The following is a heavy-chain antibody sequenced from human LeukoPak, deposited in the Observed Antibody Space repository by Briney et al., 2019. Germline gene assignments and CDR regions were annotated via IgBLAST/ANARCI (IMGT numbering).Heavy chain of an antibody. Sequence: GGSLRLSCAASGFTFSSYSMNWVRQAPGKGLEWVSYISSSSSTIYYADSVKGRFTISRDNAKNSLYLQMNSLRAEDTAVYYCARVRDCSSTSCYYYYYYMDVWGKGTTVTVSS. D-gene: IGHD2-2*01. V-gene: IGHV3-48*04. CDR2: ISSSSSTI. CDR3: ARVRDCSSTSCYYYYYYMDV. CDR1: GFTFSSYS. J-gene: IGHJ6*03.